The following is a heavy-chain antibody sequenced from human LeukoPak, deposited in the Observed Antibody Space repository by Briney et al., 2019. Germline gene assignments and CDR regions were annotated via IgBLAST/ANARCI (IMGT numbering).Heavy chain of an antibody. V-gene: IGHV3-11*04. D-gene: IGHD6-13*01. J-gene: IGHJ4*02. CDR2: ISSSGSTI. Sequence: GGSLRLSCAASGFTFSDYYMSWIRQAPGKGLEWVSYISSSGSTIYYADSVKGRFTISRDNAKNSLYLQMNSLRAEDTAVYYCARDYYSSSWYQRGDYWGQGTLVTVSS. CDR1: GFTFSDYY. CDR3: ARDYYSSSWYQRGDY.